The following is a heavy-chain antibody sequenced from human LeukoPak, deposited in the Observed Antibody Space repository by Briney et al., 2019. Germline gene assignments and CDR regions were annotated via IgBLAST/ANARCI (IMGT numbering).Heavy chain of an antibody. D-gene: IGHD5-18*01. J-gene: IGHJ4*02. CDR3: VRNNGYGYFAY. Sequence: GGSLRLSCAASGFIVTSNYMSWVRQAPGKGLEWVSVIYTKDSICYTDSVKGRFTISRDHFKNTLSLQMDSLRAEDTAVYYCVRNNGYGYFAYWGQGTLVTVSS. V-gene: IGHV3-66*01. CDR1: GFIVTSNY. CDR2: IYTKDSI.